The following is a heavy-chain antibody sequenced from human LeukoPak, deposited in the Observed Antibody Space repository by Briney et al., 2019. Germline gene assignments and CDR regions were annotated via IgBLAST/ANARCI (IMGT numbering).Heavy chain of an antibody. D-gene: IGHD6-19*01. Sequence: GGSLRLSCAASGFPFSNYPMNWVRRAPGKGLEWVSLITSSSTYVESADSVKGRFTISRDNAKNSLSLQMNSLRAEDTAVYYCARDFGWGGALDIWGQGTMVTVSS. CDR3: ARDFGWGGALDI. J-gene: IGHJ3*02. V-gene: IGHV3-21*01. CDR2: ITSSSTYV. CDR1: GFPFSNYP.